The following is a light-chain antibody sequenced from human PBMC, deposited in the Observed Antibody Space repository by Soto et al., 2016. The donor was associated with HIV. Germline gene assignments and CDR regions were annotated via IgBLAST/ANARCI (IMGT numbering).Light chain of an antibody. J-gene: IGKJ4*01. CDR2: GAS. Sequence: DIQMTQSPSSLSASAGDRVTITCRASQGIHNYLAWFQQKPGKAPRSLIYGASTLQSGVSSKFSGIRSGTDFTLTISSLQPEDFATYFCQQYKTYPLTFGGGTKVQIK. CDR3: QQYKTYPLT. CDR1: QGIHNY. V-gene: IGKV1-16*02.